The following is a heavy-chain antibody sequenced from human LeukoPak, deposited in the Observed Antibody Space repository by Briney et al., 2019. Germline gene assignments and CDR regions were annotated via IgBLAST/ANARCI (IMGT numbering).Heavy chain of an antibody. CDR3: AKGWDNFYFYYYMDV. D-gene: IGHD1-26*01. V-gene: IGHV3-23*01. Sequence: GGSLRLSCAGSGFYSNDYARYAMSWVRQAPGKGLEWVSAISGTADTTKYADSVKGRFTISRDNSKNTLYLQMNSLRAEDTAVYYCAKGWDNFYFYYYMDVWGKGTMVTASS. CDR2: ISGTADTT. J-gene: IGHJ6*03. CDR1: GFYSNDYARYA.